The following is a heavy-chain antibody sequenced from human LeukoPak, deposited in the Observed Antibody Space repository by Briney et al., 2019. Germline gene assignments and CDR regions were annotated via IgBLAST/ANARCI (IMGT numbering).Heavy chain of an antibody. D-gene: IGHD3-10*01. V-gene: IGHV1-2*02. J-gene: IGHJ5*02. CDR2: INPNSGGT. Sequence: GASVKVSCKASGYTFTGYYMHWVRQAPGQGLEWMGWINPNSGGTNYAQKFQGRVTMTRDTSISTAYMELSRLRSDDTAVYYCARDPTGAYGSGSYYWFDPWGQGTLVTVSS. CDR3: ARDPTGAYGSGSYYWFDP. CDR1: GYTFTGYY.